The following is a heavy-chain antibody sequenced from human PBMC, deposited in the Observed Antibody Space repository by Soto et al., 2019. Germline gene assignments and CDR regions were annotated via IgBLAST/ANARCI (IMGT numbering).Heavy chain of an antibody. CDR1: GYTFTSYD. CDR2: MNPNSGNT. Sequence: QVQLVQSGAEVKKPGASVKVSCKASGYTFTSYDINWVRQATGQGLEWMGWMNPNSGNTGYAQKFQGRVTMTRNTSISTAYMELSSLRSEYTAVYYCHHSGCSGGSCWFMDVWGQGTTVTDSS. J-gene: IGHJ6*02. D-gene: IGHD2-15*01. V-gene: IGHV1-8*01. CDR3: HHSGCSGGSCWFMDV.